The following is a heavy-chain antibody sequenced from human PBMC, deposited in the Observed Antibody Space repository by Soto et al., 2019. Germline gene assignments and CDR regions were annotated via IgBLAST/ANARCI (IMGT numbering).Heavy chain of an antibody. V-gene: IGHV4-59*01. Sequence: SETLSLTCTVSGGSISSYYWSWIRQPPGKGLEWIGYIYYSGSTNYNPSLKSRVTISVDTSKNQFSLKLSSVTAADTAVYYCARAMGYSSGWYYYYWGQGTLVTVSS. J-gene: IGHJ4*02. D-gene: IGHD6-19*01. CDR1: GGSISSYY. CDR2: IYYSGST. CDR3: ARAMGYSSGWYYYY.